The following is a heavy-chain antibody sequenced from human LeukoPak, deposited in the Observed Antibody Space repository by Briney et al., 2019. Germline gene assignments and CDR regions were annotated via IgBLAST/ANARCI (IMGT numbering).Heavy chain of an antibody. V-gene: IGHV4-59*01. CDR3: ARGYDFWSGQNWFDP. Sequence: SETLSLTCTVSGGSISSYYWSWIRQPPGKGLEWIGFICYSGSTNYNPSLKSRVTMSLDTSKNQFSLKLTSVIAADTAVYYCARGYDFWSGQNWFDPWGQGTLVTVSS. J-gene: IGHJ5*02. D-gene: IGHD3-3*01. CDR1: GGSISSYY. CDR2: ICYSGST.